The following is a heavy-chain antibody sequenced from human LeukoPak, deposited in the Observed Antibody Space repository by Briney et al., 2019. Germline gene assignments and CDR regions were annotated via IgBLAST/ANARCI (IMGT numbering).Heavy chain of an antibody. CDR2: IYYSGST. V-gene: IGHV4-39*01. CDR1: GGSISSGNYS. D-gene: IGHD5-18*01. Sequence: SETLSLTCTVSGGSISSGNYSWGWIRQPPGKGLEWIGNIYYSGSTYYNPSLKSRVTISVDTSKNQFSLKLSSVTAADTAVYYCARRGYSYDYFDYWGQGTLVTVSS. J-gene: IGHJ4*02. CDR3: ARRGYSYDYFDY.